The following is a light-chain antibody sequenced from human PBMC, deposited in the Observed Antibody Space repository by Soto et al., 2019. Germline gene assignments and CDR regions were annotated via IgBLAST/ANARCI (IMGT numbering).Light chain of an antibody. J-gene: IGKJ1*01. Sequence: DIHLTQSPSSLSAPVADRVTITRRASQTISSYLNWYQQKPGKAPKLLIYDASSLESGVPSRFSGSGYGTEFNLTISGLQTGDSATYYCQQYNSYSPTFGQGTKVDIK. CDR3: QQYNSYSPT. V-gene: IGKV1-5*01. CDR1: QTISSY. CDR2: DAS.